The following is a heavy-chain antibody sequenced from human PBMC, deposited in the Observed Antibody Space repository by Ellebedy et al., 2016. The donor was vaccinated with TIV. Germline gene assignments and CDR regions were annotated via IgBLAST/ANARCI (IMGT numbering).Heavy chain of an antibody. CDR1: GFTFSDYY. V-gene: IGHV3-11*01. Sequence: GESLKISXAASGFTFSDYYMSWIRQAPGKGLEWVSYISSSGSTIYYADSVKGRFTISRDNAKNSLYLQMNSLRAEDTAVYYCARRDYDILTGYAYFDYWGQGTLVTVSS. J-gene: IGHJ4*02. CDR3: ARRDYDILTGYAYFDY. D-gene: IGHD3-9*01. CDR2: ISSSGSTI.